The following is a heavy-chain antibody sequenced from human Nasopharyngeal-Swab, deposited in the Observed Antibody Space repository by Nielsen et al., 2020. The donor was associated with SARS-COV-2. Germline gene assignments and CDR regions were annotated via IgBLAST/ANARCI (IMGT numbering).Heavy chain of an antibody. CDR2: INHSGST. D-gene: IGHD3-10*01. J-gene: IGHJ5*02. V-gene: IGHV4-34*01. Sequence: SETLSLTCAVYGGSFSGYYWSWIRQPPGKGLEWIGEINHSGSTNYNPSLKNRVTISVDTSKNQFSLKLSSVTAADTAVYYCAKGLIWFGELFDPWGQGTLVTVSS. CDR1: GGSFSGYY. CDR3: AKGLIWFGELFDP.